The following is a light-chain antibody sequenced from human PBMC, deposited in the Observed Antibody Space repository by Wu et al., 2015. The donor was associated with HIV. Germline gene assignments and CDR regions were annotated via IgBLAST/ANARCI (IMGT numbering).Light chain of an antibody. CDR1: QGIRNS. V-gene: IGKV1D-13*01. CDR2: DAS. J-gene: IGKJ3*01. CDR3: QQINNYPFA. Sequence: AIQLTQSPSSLSASVGDRVTITCRASQGIRNSLAWYQQEPGKAPKLLIYDASTLQSGVPSRFSGSGSGTDFTLSINSLQPEDFATYYCQQINNYPFAFGPGTKVDIK.